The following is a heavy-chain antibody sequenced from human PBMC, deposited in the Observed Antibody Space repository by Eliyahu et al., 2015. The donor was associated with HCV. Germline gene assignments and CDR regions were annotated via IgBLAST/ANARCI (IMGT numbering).Heavy chain of an antibody. CDR1: GYTFTSHY. Sequence: QVQLVQSGAEVKKPGAXVKVSXKAXGYTFTSHYMHWVRQAPGQGLEWMGIINPSGGSTTYAQKFQGRVTMTRDTSTSTVYMELSSLRSEDTAVYYCARRDSSGYYLDYWGQGTLVTVSS. V-gene: IGHV1-46*01. J-gene: IGHJ4*02. D-gene: IGHD3-22*01. CDR3: ARRDSSGYYLDY. CDR2: INPSGGST.